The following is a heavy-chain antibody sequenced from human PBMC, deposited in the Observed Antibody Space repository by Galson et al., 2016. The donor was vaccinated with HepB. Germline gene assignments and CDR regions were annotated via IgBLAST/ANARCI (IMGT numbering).Heavy chain of an antibody. J-gene: IGHJ6*02. Sequence: SVKVSCKAPGYTFTNYGISRVRQAPGQGLEWMGWISPYNGNTNYAQKFQGRVTMTTDTSTSTAYMELRSLRSADTAVYHCGRVKWATWSGYFRRGADNPNYGMDVWGQGTTVTVSS. CDR2: ISPYNGNT. D-gene: IGHD3-3*01. CDR1: GYTFTNYG. CDR3: GRVKWATWSGYFRRGADNPNYGMDV. V-gene: IGHV1-18*04.